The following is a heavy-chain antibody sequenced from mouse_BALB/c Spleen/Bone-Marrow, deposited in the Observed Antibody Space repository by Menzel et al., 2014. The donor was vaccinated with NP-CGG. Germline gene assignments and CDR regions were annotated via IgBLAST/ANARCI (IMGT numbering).Heavy chain of an antibody. CDR3: ARHYYGSSDAMDY. V-gene: IGHV1S132*01. CDR2: IFPGTGTT. Sequence: QVQLQQSGAELVKPGASVKLSCKTSGYTFTNYWIQWVKQRPGQGLGWIGEIFPGTGTTYYNEKFTGKATLTIDTSSSAAYMQLSSLTSEDSAVYFCARHYYGSSDAMDYWGQGTSVTVSS. D-gene: IGHD1-1*01. J-gene: IGHJ4*01. CDR1: GYTFTNYW.